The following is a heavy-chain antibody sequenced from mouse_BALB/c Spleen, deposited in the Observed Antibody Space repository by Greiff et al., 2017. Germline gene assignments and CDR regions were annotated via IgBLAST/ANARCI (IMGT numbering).Heavy chain of an antibody. J-gene: IGHJ2*01. CDR3: ARTGELGRDFDY. CDR1: GYTFTNYW. D-gene: IGHD4-1*01. V-gene: IGHV1-63*02. CDR2: IYPGGGYT. Sequence: QVQLKQSGAELVRPGTSVKISCKASGYTFTNYWLGWVKQRPGHGLEWIGDIYPGGGYTNYNEKFKGKATLTADTSSSTAYMQLSSLTSEDSAVYFCARTGELGRDFDYWGQGTTLTVSS.